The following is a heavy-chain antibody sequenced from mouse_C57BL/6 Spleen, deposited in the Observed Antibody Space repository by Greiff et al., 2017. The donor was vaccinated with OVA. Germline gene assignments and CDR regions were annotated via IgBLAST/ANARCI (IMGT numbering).Heavy chain of an antibody. CDR2: ISSGSSTI. CDR1: GFTFSDYG. V-gene: IGHV5-17*01. D-gene: IGHD4-1*01. CDR3: ARPELGPYYDMDY. Sequence: EVNVVESGGGLVKPGGSLKLSCAASGFTFSDYGMHWVRQAPEKGLEWVAYISSGSSTIYYADTVKGRFTISRDNAKNTLFLQMTSLRSDDTAMYYCARPELGPYYDMDYWGQGTSVTVSS. J-gene: IGHJ4*01.